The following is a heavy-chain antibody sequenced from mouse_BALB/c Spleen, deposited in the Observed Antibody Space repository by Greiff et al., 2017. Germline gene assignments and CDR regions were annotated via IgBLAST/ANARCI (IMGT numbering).Heavy chain of an antibody. Sequence: EVKLMESGAELVKPGASVKLSCTASGFNIKDTYMHWVKQRPEQGLEWIGRIDPANGNTKYDPKFQGKATITADTSSNTAYLQLSSLTSEDTAVYYCARDAYFDYWGQGTTLTVSS. CDR3: ARDAYFDY. CDR1: GFNIKDTY. J-gene: IGHJ2*01. V-gene: IGHV14-3*02. CDR2: IDPANGNT.